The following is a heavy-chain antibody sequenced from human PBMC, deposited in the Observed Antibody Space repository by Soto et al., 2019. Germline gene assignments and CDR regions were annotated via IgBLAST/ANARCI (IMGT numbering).Heavy chain of an antibody. D-gene: IGHD2-2*01. V-gene: IGHV3-23*01. J-gene: IGHJ5*02. CDR1: GFTFSNYA. CDR2: VSGTGGNT. Sequence: GGSLRLSCAASGFTFSNYAMSWVRQAPGKGLEWVSAVSGTGGNTNYADSVKGRFTISRDNSKNTLYLQMNSLRAEDTAVYYCAREYCSSTSCFNWFDPWGQGTLVTVSS. CDR3: AREYCSSTSCFNWFDP.